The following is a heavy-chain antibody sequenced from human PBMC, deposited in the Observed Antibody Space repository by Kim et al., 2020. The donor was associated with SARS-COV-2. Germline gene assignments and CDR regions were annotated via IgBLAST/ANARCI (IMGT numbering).Heavy chain of an antibody. D-gene: IGHD3-22*01. Sequence: SETLSLTCTVSGYSISSGYYWGWIRQPPGKGLEWIGSIYHSGSTYYNPSLKSRVTISVDTSKNQFSLKLSSVTAADTAVYYCASGDCSSTSCSTGYYYDSSGYSAFDIWGQGTMVTVSS. J-gene: IGHJ3*02. CDR2: IYHSGST. V-gene: IGHV4-38-2*02. CDR3: ASGDCSSTSCSTGYYYDSSGYSAFDI. CDR1: GYSISSGYY.